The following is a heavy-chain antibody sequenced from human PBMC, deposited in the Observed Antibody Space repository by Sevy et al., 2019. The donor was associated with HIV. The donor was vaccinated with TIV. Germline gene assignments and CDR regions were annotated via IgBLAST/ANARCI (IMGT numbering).Heavy chain of an antibody. D-gene: IGHD2-15*01. Sequence: SETLSLTCTVSGGSVSSGSYYWSWIRQPPGKGLEWIGYIYYSGSTNYNPSLRSRVTISVDTSKNQFSLKLSSVTAADTAVYYCARVEAYYFDYWGQGTLVTVSS. V-gene: IGHV4-61*01. CDR3: ARVEAYYFDY. CDR1: GGSVSSGSYY. CDR2: IYYSGST. J-gene: IGHJ4*02.